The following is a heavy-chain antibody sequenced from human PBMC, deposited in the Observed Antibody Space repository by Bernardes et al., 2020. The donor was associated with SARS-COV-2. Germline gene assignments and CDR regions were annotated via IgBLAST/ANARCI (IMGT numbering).Heavy chain of an antibody. Sequence: ASVKVSCKASGYTFTGYYMHWVRQAPGQGLEWMGWINPNRGGTIYAQKFQGWVTMTRDTSISTAYMELSRLRSDDTAVYYCARGFLYCSSTSCYANWFDPWGQGTLVTVSS. CDR1: GYTFTGYY. J-gene: IGHJ5*02. D-gene: IGHD2-2*01. V-gene: IGHV1-2*04. CDR2: INPNRGGT. CDR3: ARGFLYCSSTSCYANWFDP.